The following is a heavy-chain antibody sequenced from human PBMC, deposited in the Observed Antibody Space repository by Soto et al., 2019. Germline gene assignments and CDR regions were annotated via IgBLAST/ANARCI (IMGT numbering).Heavy chain of an antibody. J-gene: IGHJ3*02. D-gene: IGHD6-19*01. CDR1: GYTFTSYY. V-gene: IGHV1-46*01. CDR3: ARVPEVAGTQPGKETDALNI. CDR2: INPSGGST. Sequence: ASVKVSCKASGYTFTSYYMHWVRQAPGQGLEWMGIINPSGGSTSYAQKFQGRVTMTRDTSTSTVYMELSSLRSEDTAGYSCARVPEVAGTQPGKETDALNIGGQGTRFT.